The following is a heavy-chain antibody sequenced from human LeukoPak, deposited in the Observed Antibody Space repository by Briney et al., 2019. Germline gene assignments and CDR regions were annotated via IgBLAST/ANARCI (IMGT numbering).Heavy chain of an antibody. J-gene: IGHJ6*03. V-gene: IGHV4-34*01. CDR3: ARGLPTWATGQDYYYHYYMDV. Sequence: SETLSLTCAVYGGSFSGYYWSWIRQPPGKGLEWIGEINHSGSTNYNPSLKSRVTISVDTSKNQFSLKLSSVTAADTAVYYCARGLPTWATGQDYYYHYYMDVWGKGTTVTVSS. CDR1: GGSFSGYY. CDR2: INHSGST. D-gene: IGHD2/OR15-2a*01.